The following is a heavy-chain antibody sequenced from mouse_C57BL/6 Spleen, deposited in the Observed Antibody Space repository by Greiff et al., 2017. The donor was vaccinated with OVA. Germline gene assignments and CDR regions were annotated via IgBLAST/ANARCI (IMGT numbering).Heavy chain of an antibody. CDR2: IYPRRGNT. Sequence: VQLQQSGAELARPGASVTLSCKASGYTFTSYGIRWVKQRPGQGLEWIGEIYPRRGNTYYNEKFKGKATLTADKSSSTAYMELRSLTSEDSAVYFCARVGNGAMDDWGQGTSVTVSS. D-gene: IGHD2-1*01. J-gene: IGHJ4*01. CDR1: GYTFTSYG. CDR3: ARVGNGAMDD. V-gene: IGHV1-81*01.